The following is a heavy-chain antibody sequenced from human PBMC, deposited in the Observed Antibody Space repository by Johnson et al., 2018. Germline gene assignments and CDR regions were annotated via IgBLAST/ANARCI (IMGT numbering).Heavy chain of an antibody. CDR3: AKYECSDAFDI. V-gene: IGHV3-30*18. CDR2: ISYDGSNK. CDR1: GFTFSSYG. J-gene: IGHJ3*02. D-gene: IGHD3-10*02. Sequence: QVQLVQSGGGVVQPGRSLRLSCAASGFTFSSYGMHWVRQAPGKGLEWVAVISYDGSNKYYADSVKGRFTISRDNSKNTLYLQMSNLRGEDTAVYYVAKYECSDAFDIWGQGTMVTVSS.